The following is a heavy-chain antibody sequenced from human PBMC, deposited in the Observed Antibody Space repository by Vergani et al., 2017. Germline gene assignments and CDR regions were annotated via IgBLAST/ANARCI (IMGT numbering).Heavy chain of an antibody. CDR1: GFTFSDYY. V-gene: IGHV3-11*01. Sequence: QVQLVESGGGLVQPGGSLRLSCAASGFTFSDYYMSWIRQAPGKGLEWVSYISSSGSTMYYADSVEGRFTISRDNAKNSLYLQMNSLRGEDTAVYYCARVTDYYYDSRGSFDYWRQGTLVTVSS. CDR2: ISSSGSTM. J-gene: IGHJ4*02. CDR3: ARVTDYYYDSRGSFDY. D-gene: IGHD3-22*01.